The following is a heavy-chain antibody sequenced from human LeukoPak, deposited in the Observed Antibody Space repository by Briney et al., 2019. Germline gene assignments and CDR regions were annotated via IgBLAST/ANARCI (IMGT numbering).Heavy chain of an antibody. CDR1: GGSISSGGYY. V-gene: IGHV4-31*03. CDR3: AGGLLLSDIWVDSFNI. D-gene: IGHD3-3*02. CDR2: IYYSGST. Sequence: SQTLSLTCTVSGGSISSGGYYWSWIRQHPGKGLEWIGYIYYSGSTYYNPSLKSRVTISVDTSKNQFSLKLSSVTAADTAVYYCAGGLLLSDIWVDSFNIWGQGTMVTVSS. J-gene: IGHJ3*02.